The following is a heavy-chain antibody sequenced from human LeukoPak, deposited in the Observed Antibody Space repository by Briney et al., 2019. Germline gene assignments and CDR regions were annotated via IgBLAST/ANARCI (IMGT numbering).Heavy chain of an antibody. Sequence: GGSLRLSCAASGFTFSYYSMNWVRQAPGKGLECVSYISSSSKTIYYADSVKGRFTISRDNAKKSLDLQMNSLRDEDTAVYYCARDHRSGSGSGTQANDYWGQGTLVTVSS. J-gene: IGHJ4*02. CDR3: ARDHRSGSGSGTQANDY. V-gene: IGHV3-48*02. CDR1: GFTFSYYS. CDR2: ISSSSKTI. D-gene: IGHD3-10*01.